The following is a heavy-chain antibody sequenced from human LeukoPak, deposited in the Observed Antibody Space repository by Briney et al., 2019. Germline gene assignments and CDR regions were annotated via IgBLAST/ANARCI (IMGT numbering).Heavy chain of an antibody. D-gene: IGHD5-18*01. V-gene: IGHV3-30*18. Sequence: PGRSLRLSCAASGFTFSSYGMYWVRQAPGKGLEWVAVISDDGSNKYYADSVKGRFTISRDNSKNTLYLRMNSLRAEDTAVYYCAKDWSYGSYSPGYWGQGTLVTVSS. CDR3: AKDWSYGSYSPGY. CDR2: ISDDGSNK. CDR1: GFTFSSYG. J-gene: IGHJ4*02.